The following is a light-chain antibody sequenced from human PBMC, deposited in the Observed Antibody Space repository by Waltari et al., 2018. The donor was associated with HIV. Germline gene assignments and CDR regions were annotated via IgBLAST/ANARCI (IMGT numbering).Light chain of an antibody. CDR3: QQRSDWLT. V-gene: IGKV3-11*01. CDR1: QSDSTY. J-gene: IGKJ4*01. CDR2: DAS. Sequence: EIVFTQSPATLSLSPGERATLSCRASQSDSTYLAWYQHKPGQAPRLLIYDASKRATGIPARFSGSGSGTDFTLTISNLAPEDFAVYYCQQRSDWLTFGGGTRVES.